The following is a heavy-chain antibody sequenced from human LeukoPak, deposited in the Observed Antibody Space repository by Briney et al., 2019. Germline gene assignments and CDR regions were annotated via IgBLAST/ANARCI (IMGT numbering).Heavy chain of an antibody. CDR3: ANMGYSSSSFDY. Sequence: GGSLRLSCAASGFIFSSYWMHWVRQAPGKGLVWVSRINSDGSSTSYADSVKGRFTVSRDNSKNTLYLQMNSLRAEDTAVYYCANMGYSSSSFDYWGQGTLVTVSS. V-gene: IGHV3-74*01. J-gene: IGHJ4*02. CDR1: GFIFSSYW. D-gene: IGHD6-6*01. CDR2: INSDGSST.